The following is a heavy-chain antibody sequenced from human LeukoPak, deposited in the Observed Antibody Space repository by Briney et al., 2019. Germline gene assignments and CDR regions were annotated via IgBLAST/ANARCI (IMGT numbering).Heavy chain of an antibody. CDR3: ATVSPTILYDSRGWFDP. CDR1: GFTFSTFA. Sequence: GGSLRLSCAASGFTFSTFAMIWVRQPPGKGLEWVSSIFPSGGEIHYADSVRGRFTISRDNSKSTLSLQMNSLRAEDTAIYYCATVSPTILYDSRGWFDPWGQGTLVTVSS. J-gene: IGHJ5*02. V-gene: IGHV3-23*01. CDR2: IFPSGGEI. D-gene: IGHD3-3*01.